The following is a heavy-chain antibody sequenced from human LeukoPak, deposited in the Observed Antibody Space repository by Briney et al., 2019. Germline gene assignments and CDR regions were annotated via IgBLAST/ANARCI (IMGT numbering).Heavy chain of an antibody. CDR2: IKHDGSDK. D-gene: IGHD2-2*02. CDR1: GFTFSTYW. CDR3: ARYCSRTTCYNGEAPGMDV. Sequence: GGSLRLSCAASGFTFSTYWMSWVRQAPGKGLEWVANIKHDGSDKYCVDSVKGRFTISRDNAKNSLYMQMSSLRAEDTAVYFCARYCSRTTCYNGEAPGMDVWGQGTTVTVSS. J-gene: IGHJ6*02. V-gene: IGHV3-7*04.